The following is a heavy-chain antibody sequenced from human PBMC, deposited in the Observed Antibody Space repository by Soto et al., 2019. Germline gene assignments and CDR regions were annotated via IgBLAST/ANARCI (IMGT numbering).Heavy chain of an antibody. J-gene: IGHJ4*02. V-gene: IGHV1-46*01. CDR3: ARDGPPNYDTSGYYHPLGY. D-gene: IGHD3-22*01. CDR2: INPSGGST. CDR1: GYTFTSYY. Sequence: XSVKVSCKASGYTFTSYYMHWVRQAPGQGLEWMGIINPSGGSTSYAQKFQGRVTMARDTSTSTVYMELSSLRSGDTAVYYCARDGPPNYDTSGYYHPLGYWGQGTLVTVSS.